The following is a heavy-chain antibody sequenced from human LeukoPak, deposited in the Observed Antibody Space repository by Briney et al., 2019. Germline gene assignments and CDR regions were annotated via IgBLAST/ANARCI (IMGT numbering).Heavy chain of an antibody. CDR1: GGSISSGSYY. D-gene: IGHD3-22*01. V-gene: IGHV4-61*02. CDR3: ARGRYYYDSSGYYYDDYFDY. CDR2: IYTSGST. Sequence: SQTLSLTCTVSGGSISSGSYYWSWIRQPAGKGLEWIGRIYTSGSTNYNPSLKSRVTISVDTSKNQFSLKLSSVAAVDTAVYYCARGRYYYDSSGYYYDDYFDYWGQGTLVTVSS. J-gene: IGHJ4*02.